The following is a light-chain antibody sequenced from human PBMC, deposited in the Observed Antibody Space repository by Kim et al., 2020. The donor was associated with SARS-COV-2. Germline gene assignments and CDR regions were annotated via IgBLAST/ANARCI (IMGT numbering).Light chain of an antibody. J-gene: IGKJ1*01. CDR2: GAS. Sequence: DIVVTQSPVTLSVSPGERATLSCRASQLISSNLAWYQQKPGQAPRLLISGASTRATGIPARFSGGGSGTDFTLTISSLQSEDFAVYYCQQYHNWPPTFGQGTKVDIK. CDR3: QQYHNWPPT. V-gene: IGKV3D-15*01. CDR1: QLISSN.